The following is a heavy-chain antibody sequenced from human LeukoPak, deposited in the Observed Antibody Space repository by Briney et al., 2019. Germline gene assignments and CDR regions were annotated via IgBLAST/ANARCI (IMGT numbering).Heavy chain of an antibody. CDR1: GFTFSTSP. V-gene: IGHV3-30*04. CDR2: ISHTGSSQ. D-gene: IGHD4-17*01. CDR3: AKDRYGDYDY. J-gene: IGHJ4*02. Sequence: PGGSLRLSCEASGFTFSTSPMHWVRQAPGKGLEWVAFISHTGSSQYYADSVKGRFTISRDNSKNTLYLQMNSLRAEDTAVYYCAKDRYGDYDYWGQGTLVTVSS.